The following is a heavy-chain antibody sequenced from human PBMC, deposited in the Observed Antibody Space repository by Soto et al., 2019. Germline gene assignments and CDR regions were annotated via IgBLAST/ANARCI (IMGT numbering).Heavy chain of an antibody. V-gene: IGHV3-23*01. D-gene: IGHD3-9*01. CDR1: GFTFSSYA. J-gene: IGHJ4*02. CDR3: AKVSDYDILTGYYPNFDY. Sequence: EVQLLESGGGLVQPGGSLRLSCAASGFTFSSYAMSWVRQAPGKGLEWVSAISGSGGSTYYADSVKGRFTISRDNSKNTLYLQMNSLRAEDTAVYYCAKVSDYDILTGYYPNFDYWGQGTLVTVSS. CDR2: ISGSGGST.